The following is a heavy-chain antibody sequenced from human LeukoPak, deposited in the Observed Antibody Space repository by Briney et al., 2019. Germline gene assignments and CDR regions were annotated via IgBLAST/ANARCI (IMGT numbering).Heavy chain of an antibody. CDR3: AKDIRRLGELSPSYFDY. CDR1: GFTFDDYA. J-gene: IGHJ4*02. CDR2: ISWNSGSI. V-gene: IGHV3-9*01. Sequence: GGSLRLSCAASGFTFDDYAMHWVRQAPGNGLEWVSGISWNSGSIGYADSVKGRFTISRDNAKNSLYLQMNSLRAEDTALYYCAKDIRRLGELSPSYFDYWGQGTLVTVSS. D-gene: IGHD3-16*02.